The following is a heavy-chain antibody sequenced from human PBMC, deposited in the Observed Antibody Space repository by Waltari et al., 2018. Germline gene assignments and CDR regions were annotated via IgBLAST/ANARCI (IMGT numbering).Heavy chain of an antibody. J-gene: IGHJ2*01. Sequence: QVQLQQWGAGLLKPSETLSLTCAVYGGSFSGYYWSWIRQPPGKGLEWIGEINHSGSTNYHPSLKSRVTISVDTSKNQFSLKLSSVTAADTAVYYCARGRGSSGWLRYFDLWGRGTLVTVSS. CDR3: ARGRGSSGWLRYFDL. D-gene: IGHD6-19*01. V-gene: IGHV4-34*01. CDR2: INHSGST. CDR1: GGSFSGYY.